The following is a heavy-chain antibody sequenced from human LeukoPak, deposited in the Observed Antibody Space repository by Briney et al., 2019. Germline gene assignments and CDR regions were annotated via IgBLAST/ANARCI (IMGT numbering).Heavy chain of an antibody. CDR2: INHSGST. D-gene: IGHD3-10*01. Sequence: SETLSLTCAVYGGSFSGYYWSWIRQPPGKGLEWIGEINHSGSTNYNPSLKSRVTISVDTSKNQFSLKLSSVTAADTAVYYCASRPYYYGSGSYTDYWGRGTLVTVSS. V-gene: IGHV4-34*01. CDR3: ASRPYYYGSGSYTDY. J-gene: IGHJ4*02. CDR1: GGSFSGYY.